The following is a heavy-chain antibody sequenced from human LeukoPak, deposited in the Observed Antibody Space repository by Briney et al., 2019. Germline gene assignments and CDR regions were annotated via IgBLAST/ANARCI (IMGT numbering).Heavy chain of an antibody. Sequence: SVKVSSKASGGTFSSYAISWVRQAPGQGLEWMGRIIPIFGIANYAQKFQGRVTITADKSTSTAYMELSSLRSEDTAVYYCASGFPGSQAFDIWGQGTMVTVSS. CDR3: ASGFPGSQAFDI. D-gene: IGHD3-10*01. J-gene: IGHJ3*02. CDR2: IIPIFGIA. CDR1: GGTFSSYA. V-gene: IGHV1-69*04.